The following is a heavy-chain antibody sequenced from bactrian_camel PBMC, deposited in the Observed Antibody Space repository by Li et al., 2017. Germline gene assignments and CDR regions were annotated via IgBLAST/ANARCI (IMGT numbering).Heavy chain of an antibody. CDR3: AADRPPLWSGGSLFERGFDF. CDR1: GSRNRLSC. D-gene: IGHD7*01. V-gene: IGHV3S63*01. Sequence: HVQLVESGGGSVQAGGSLKLSCVASGSRNRLSCMGWFRRSPGKDREGVANIDEEGRTYYGDSVKGRFTISKENNKNTLYLQMNSLKPEDTAMYYCAADRPPLWSGGSLFERGFDFWGQGTQVTVS. CDR2: IDEEGRT. J-gene: IGHJ6*01.